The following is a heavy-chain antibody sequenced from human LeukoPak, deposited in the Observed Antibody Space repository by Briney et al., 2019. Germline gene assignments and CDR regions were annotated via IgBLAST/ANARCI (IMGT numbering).Heavy chain of an antibody. CDR1: AYTLTELS. J-gene: IGHJ4*02. D-gene: IGHD3-16*01. V-gene: IGHV1-24*01. CDR2: FDPEDGET. Sequence: ASVKVSCKVSAYTLTELSIHWVRQAPGKGLEWMGGFDPEDGETIYAQKFQGRVTMTTDTSTSTAYMELRSLRSDDTAVYYCARDWGKGEYYFDYWGQGTLVTVSS. CDR3: ARDWGKGEYYFDY.